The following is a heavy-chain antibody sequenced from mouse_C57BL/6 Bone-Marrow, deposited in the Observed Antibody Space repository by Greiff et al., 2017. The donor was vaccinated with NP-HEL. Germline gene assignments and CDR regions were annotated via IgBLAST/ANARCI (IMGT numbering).Heavy chain of an antibody. CDR3: ARETHYYGSRGDFDV. D-gene: IGHD1-1*01. V-gene: IGHV1-85*01. J-gene: IGHJ1*03. CDR2: IYPRDGST. CDR1: GYTFTSYD. Sequence: QVQLQQSGPELVKPGASVKLSCKASGYTFTSYDINWVKQRPGQGLEWIGWIYPRDGSTKYNEKFKGKATLTVATSSSTAYMELHSLTSEDSAVYFCARETHYYGSRGDFDVWGTGTTVTVSS.